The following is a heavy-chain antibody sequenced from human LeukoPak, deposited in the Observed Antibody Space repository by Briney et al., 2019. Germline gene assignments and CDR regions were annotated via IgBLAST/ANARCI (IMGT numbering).Heavy chain of an antibody. CDR1: GYSFTSYW. V-gene: IGHV5-51*01. CDR3: ARGFVVVPAAIVPLNDQGNNWFDP. Sequence: GESLKISCKGSGYSFTSYWIGWVRQMPGKGLEWMGIIYPGVSDTRYSPSFQGQVTISANKSISTAYLQWSSLKASDTAMYYCARGFVVVPAAIVPLNDQGNNWFDPWGQGTLVTVSS. D-gene: IGHD2-2*01. J-gene: IGHJ5*02. CDR2: IYPGVSDT.